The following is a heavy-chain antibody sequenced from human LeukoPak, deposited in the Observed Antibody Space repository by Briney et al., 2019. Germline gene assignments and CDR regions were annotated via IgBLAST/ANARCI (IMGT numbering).Heavy chain of an antibody. V-gene: IGHV3-11*04. CDR2: VSSGSSTI. Sequence: GGSLRLSCAASGFTFSDYYMSWIRQAPGKALEWVSDVSSGSSTIYYADSVKGRFTISRDNSKNTLYLQMNSLRAEDTAVYYCAKDLQYLLLMGEIDYWGQGTLVTVSS. CDR3: AKDLQYLLLMGEIDY. D-gene: IGHD2-2*01. J-gene: IGHJ4*02. CDR1: GFTFSDYY.